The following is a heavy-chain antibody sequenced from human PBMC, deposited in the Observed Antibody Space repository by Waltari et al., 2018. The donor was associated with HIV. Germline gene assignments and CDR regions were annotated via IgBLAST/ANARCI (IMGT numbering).Heavy chain of an antibody. CDR2: TYFRSKWYI. V-gene: IGHV6-1*01. J-gene: IGHJ5*02. CDR3: ARGWDYDFWSGLEGGKFDP. CDR1: GDSVSSNSAA. Sequence: QVQLQQSGRGLVKPSQTLSLTCAISGDSVSSNSAAWNWIRQYPRRGLEWLGRTYFRSKWYIDYAVSVKSRITINPDTSKNHFSLQLNSVTPEDTAVYFCARGWDYDFWSGLEGGKFDPWGLGTLVTVSS. D-gene: IGHD3-3*01.